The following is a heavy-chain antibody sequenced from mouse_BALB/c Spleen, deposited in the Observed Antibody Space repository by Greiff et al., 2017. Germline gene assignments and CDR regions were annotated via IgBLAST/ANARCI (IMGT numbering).Heavy chain of an antibody. V-gene: IGHV5-9-4*01. CDR3: ARAITTVVAWSFDV. CDR1: GFTFSSYA. J-gene: IGHJ1*01. CDR2: ISSGGSYT. Sequence: EVQVVESGGGLVKPGGSLKLSCAASGFTFSSYAMSWVRQSPEKRLEWVAEISSGGSYTYYPDTVTGRFTISRDNAKNTLYLEMGSLRSEDTAMYYCARAITTVVAWSFDVWGAGTTVTVSS. D-gene: IGHD1-1*01.